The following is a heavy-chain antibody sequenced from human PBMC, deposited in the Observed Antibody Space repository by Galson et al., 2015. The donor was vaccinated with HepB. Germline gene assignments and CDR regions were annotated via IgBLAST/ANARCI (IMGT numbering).Heavy chain of an antibody. Sequence: SVKVSCKASGYNFTNCYIHWVRQVPGHGLEWLGIINPGAATTSYAPKLQGRVTMTRDTSTNTVYMELSSLRSDDTAVYYCARMGFNGGWFDPWGQGTLVTVSS. D-gene: IGHD2-8*01. J-gene: IGHJ5*02. CDR2: INPGAATT. CDR1: GYNFTNCY. V-gene: IGHV1-46*04. CDR3: ARMGFNGGWFDP.